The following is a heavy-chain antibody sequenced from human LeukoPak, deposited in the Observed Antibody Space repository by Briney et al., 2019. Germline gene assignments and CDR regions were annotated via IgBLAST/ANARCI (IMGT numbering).Heavy chain of an antibody. D-gene: IGHD1-7*01. CDR2: ISDSGGST. J-gene: IGHJ6*03. CDR3: AKQLRVYYYMDV. CDR1: GFTFTSYA. V-gene: IGHV3-23*01. Sequence: PGGSLRLSCAASGFTFTSYAMSWVRQAPGKGLEWVSTISDSGGSTYYADSVKGRFTISRDNSKNTLYLQMNSLRAEDTAVYYCAKQLRVYYYMDVWGKGTTVTVSS.